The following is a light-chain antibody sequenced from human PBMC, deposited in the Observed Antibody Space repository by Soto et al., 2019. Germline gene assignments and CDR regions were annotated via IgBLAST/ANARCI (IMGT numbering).Light chain of an antibody. CDR1: QGINNY. Sequence: DILMTQSPSSLSASVGDRVTITCRASQGINNYLAWYHQKPGKVPNLLIYATSTLQSGVPSRFSGSGFGTDFTLTISSLQSEDVGTYYCQKYDGAPWTFGQGTKVEVK. V-gene: IGKV1-27*01. CDR2: ATS. J-gene: IGKJ1*01. CDR3: QKYDGAPWT.